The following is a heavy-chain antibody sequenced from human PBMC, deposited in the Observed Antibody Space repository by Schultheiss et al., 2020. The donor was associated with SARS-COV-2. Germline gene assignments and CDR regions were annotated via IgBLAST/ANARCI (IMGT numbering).Heavy chain of an antibody. CDR2: IYYSGST. V-gene: IGHV4-30-4*01. J-gene: IGHJ5*02. D-gene: IGHD3-3*01. Sequence: SETLSLTCTVSGGSISSGDYYWSWIRQPPGKGLEWIGYIYYSGSTYYNASLKSRVTISVDTSKNQFSLKLSSVTAADTAVYYCARRSVRITIFGVVINWFDPWGQGTLVTVSS. CDR3: ARRSVRITIFGVVINWFDP. CDR1: GGSISSGDYY.